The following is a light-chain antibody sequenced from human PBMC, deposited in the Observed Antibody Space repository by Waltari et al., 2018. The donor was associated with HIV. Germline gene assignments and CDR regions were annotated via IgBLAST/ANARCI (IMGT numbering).Light chain of an antibody. Sequence: EIVLPQSPGTLSLSPGERATLSCRASPGVRRASLAWYQQKPGQAPRLHIYGASSRAPGIPDRFSGSGAVTDFILTSSRLEPEDCAVYYCQQYAASPLTFGGGTKVEIK. J-gene: IGKJ4*01. CDR2: GAS. CDR1: PGVRRAS. V-gene: IGKV3-20*01. CDR3: QQYAASPLT.